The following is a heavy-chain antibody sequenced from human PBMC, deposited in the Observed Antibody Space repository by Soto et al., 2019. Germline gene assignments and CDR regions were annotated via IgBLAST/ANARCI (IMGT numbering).Heavy chain of an antibody. D-gene: IGHD5-18*01. CDR1: GFTFSSYW. V-gene: IGHV3-7*01. J-gene: IGHJ4*02. CDR2: IKQDGSEK. CDR3: AIDYSSYGPFDN. Sequence: GGSLRVSCAASGFTFSSYWMIWVRQAPGKGLEWVANIKQDGSEKYYVDSVKGGFTISRDNAKNSLYLQMNSLRAEDTAVYYCAIDYSSYGPFDNWGQGTLVTVSP.